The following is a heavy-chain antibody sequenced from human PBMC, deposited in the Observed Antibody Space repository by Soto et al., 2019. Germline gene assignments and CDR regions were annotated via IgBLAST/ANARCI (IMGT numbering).Heavy chain of an antibody. CDR3: ARDTPPTDY. V-gene: IGHV1-18*01. CDR1: GYTFTSYH. CDR2: SSAYNTNT. J-gene: IGHJ4*02. Sequence: QVQLVQSGAEVKKPGDSVKVTCKTSGYTFTSYHISWVRQAPGQGLEWMGWSSAYNTNTNYAQKFQGRVTMTTDTLTSTGYMELRSLRSDDTAVYYCARDTPPTDYWGQGTLVTVSS.